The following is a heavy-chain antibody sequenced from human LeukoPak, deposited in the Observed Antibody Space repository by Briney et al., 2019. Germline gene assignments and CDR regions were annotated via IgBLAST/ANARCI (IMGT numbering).Heavy chain of an antibody. V-gene: IGHV4-59*11. CDR2: IYYSGST. J-gene: IGHJ4*02. D-gene: IGHD3-10*01. CDR1: GGSISSHY. CDR3: ARQDGGVIIPLFYY. Sequence: SETLSLTCTVSGGSISSHYWSWIRQPPGKGLEWIGYIYYSGSTNYNPSLKSRVTISVDTSKNQFSLKLSSVTAADTAVYYCARQDGGVIIPLFYYWGQGTLVTVSS.